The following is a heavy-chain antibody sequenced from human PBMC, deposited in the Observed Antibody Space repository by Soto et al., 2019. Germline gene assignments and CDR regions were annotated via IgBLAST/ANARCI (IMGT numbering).Heavy chain of an antibody. D-gene: IGHD2-15*01. Sequence: SETLSLTCTVSGASITTYYWSWIRQPPGKGLEWIGYISYSGSADYNPSLKSRVTISFDASKNQISLQVRSATAADAAVYYCARDLKEDCSDGKCNWFDSWGQGTLVTVSS. CDR3: ARDLKEDCSDGKCNWFDS. CDR2: ISYSGSA. CDR1: GASITTYY. J-gene: IGHJ5*01. V-gene: IGHV4-59*01.